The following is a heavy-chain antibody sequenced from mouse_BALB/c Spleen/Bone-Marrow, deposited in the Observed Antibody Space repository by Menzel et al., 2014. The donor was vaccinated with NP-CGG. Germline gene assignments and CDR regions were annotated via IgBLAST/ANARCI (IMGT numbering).Heavy chain of an antibody. Sequence: EVKLMESGGGLVQPGGSRKLSCAASGFTFSSFGMHWVRQAPEKGLEWVAYISSGSSTIFYAATVKGRFTVSRDNPKNALFLQMTSLRSENTAMYYCTRGGNWDDFDYWGQGTPLTVSS. CDR3: TRGGNWDDFDY. CDR2: ISSGSSTI. D-gene: IGHD4-1*01. CDR1: GFTFSSFG. V-gene: IGHV5-17*02. J-gene: IGHJ2*01.